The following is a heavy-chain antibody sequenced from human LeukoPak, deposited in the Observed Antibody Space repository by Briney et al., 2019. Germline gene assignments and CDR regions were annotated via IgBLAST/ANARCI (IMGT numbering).Heavy chain of an antibody. Sequence: ASVKVSCKASGGTFSSYAISWVRQAPGQGLEWMGWISAYNGNTNYAQKLQGRVTMTTDTSTSTAYMELRSLRSDDTAVYYCARPAAAGSFDYWGQGTLVTVSS. CDR3: ARPAAAGSFDY. D-gene: IGHD6-13*01. J-gene: IGHJ4*02. V-gene: IGHV1-18*01. CDR2: ISAYNGNT. CDR1: GGTFSSYA.